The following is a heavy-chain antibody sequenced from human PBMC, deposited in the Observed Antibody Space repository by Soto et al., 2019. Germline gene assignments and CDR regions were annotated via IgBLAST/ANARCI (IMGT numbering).Heavy chain of an antibody. CDR3: ARIGTFTVTTLDYYYYGMDV. V-gene: IGHV4-59*08. D-gene: IGHD4-17*01. CDR1: GGSISSYY. Sequence: ASETLSLTCTVSGGSISSYYWSWIRQPPGKGLEWIGYIYYSGSTNYNPSLKSRVTISVDTSKNQFSLKLSSVTAADTAVYYCARIGTFTVTTLDYYYYGMDVWGQGTTVTVSS. CDR2: IYYSGST. J-gene: IGHJ6*02.